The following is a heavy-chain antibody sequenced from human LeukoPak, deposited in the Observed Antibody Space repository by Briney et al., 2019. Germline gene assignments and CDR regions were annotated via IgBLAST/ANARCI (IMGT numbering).Heavy chain of an antibody. CDR2: IYSSGST. V-gene: IGHV3-53*01. Sequence: PGGSLRLSCAASGFTVDNNYMIWVRQAPGKGLEWVSVIYSSGSTYYADSVKGRFTISRDNSRNTLYLQMNSLRDEDTAVYYCARAYNYGSGTNWGQETLVTVSS. D-gene: IGHD3-10*01. J-gene: IGHJ4*02. CDR1: GFTVDNNY. CDR3: ARAYNYGSGTN.